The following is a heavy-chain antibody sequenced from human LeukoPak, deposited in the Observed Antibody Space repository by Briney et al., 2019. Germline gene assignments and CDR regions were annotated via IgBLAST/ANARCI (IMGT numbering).Heavy chain of an antibody. V-gene: IGHV3-23*01. Sequence: GGSLRLSCAASGFTFSSYAMTWVRQAPGKGLEWVSAISPSGYNTYYADSVKGRFIISRDKSKNTLYLQMNSLRAEDTAVYYCAKDAHSSSSTGWGQGTLVTVSS. D-gene: IGHD6-13*01. CDR2: ISPSGYNT. CDR3: AKDAHSSSSTG. CDR1: GFTFSSYA. J-gene: IGHJ4*02.